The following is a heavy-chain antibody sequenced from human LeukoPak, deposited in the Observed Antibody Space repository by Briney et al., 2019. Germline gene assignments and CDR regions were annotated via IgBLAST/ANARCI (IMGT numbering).Heavy chain of an antibody. Sequence: ASVKVSCKASGYTFTSYDINWVRQATGQGLEWMGWMNPNSGNTGYAQKFQGRVTMTRNTSISTAYMEPSSLRSEDTAVYYCAAGTGLAMIGTYWGQGTLVTVSS. J-gene: IGHJ4*02. V-gene: IGHV1-8*01. D-gene: IGHD3-22*01. CDR3: AAGTGLAMIGTY. CDR2: MNPNSGNT. CDR1: GYTFTSYD.